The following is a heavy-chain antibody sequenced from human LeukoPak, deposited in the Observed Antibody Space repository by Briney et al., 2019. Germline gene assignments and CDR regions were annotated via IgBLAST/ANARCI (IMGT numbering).Heavy chain of an antibody. CDR3: ARGPPRDYDSSDFYYNY. V-gene: IGHV4-34*01. CDR2: INHSGFT. Sequence: SETLSLTCAIYGGSFSGYYWSWIRQPPGKGLEWIGEINHSGFTNYNPSLKSRVTISEDTSKNQFSLKLSSVTAADTAVYYCARGPPRDYDSSDFYYNYWGQGTLVTVSS. CDR1: GGSFSGYY. J-gene: IGHJ4*02. D-gene: IGHD3-22*01.